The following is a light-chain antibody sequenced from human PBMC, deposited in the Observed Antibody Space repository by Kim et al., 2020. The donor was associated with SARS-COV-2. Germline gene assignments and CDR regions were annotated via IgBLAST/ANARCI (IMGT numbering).Light chain of an antibody. V-gene: IGLV6-57*03. CDR1: GGSMPRTC. CDR2: EDT. Sequence: VPTACTRSGGSMPRTCVQWYQRRPDSAPTTLIYEDTRRPSVIPDRFSGSIDSSSNSASLTISGLKTEDEADYYCQSYDGDNPWVFGGGTKVTVL. CDR3: QSYDGDNPWV. J-gene: IGLJ3*02.